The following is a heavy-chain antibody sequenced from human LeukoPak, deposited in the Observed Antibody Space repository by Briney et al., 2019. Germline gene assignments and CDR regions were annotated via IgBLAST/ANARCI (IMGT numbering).Heavy chain of an antibody. CDR3: ARDVRDVTGNYFDY. D-gene: IGHD2-8*02. CDR1: GFTFSTYW. V-gene: IGHV3-74*01. J-gene: IGHJ4*02. CDR2: INTDGSST. Sequence: PGGSLRLSCAVSGFTFSTYWMHWVRHVPGKGLVWVSRINTDGSSTSYADSVKGRFTISRDNAKNTLYLQMNSLRAEDTAVYYCARDVRDVTGNYFDYWGQGTLVTVSS.